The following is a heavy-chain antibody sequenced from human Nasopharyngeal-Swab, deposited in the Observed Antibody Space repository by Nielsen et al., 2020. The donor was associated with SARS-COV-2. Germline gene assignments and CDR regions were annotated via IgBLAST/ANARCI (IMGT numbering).Heavy chain of an antibody. Sequence: GGSLRLSCVASGVIFRNYWMHWVRQAPGKGLVGVSRIGPDGRETSFADSVKGRFTISRDNAKNTLYLQMNSLRAEDTAVYFCARGSSDWRGIDYWGQGTLVTVSS. CDR1: GVIFRNYW. J-gene: IGHJ4*02. V-gene: IGHV3-74*01. D-gene: IGHD6-19*01. CDR2: IGPDGRET. CDR3: ARGSSDWRGIDY.